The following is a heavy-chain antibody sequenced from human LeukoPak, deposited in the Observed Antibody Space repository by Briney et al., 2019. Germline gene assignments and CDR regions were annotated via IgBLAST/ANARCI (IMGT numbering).Heavy chain of an antibody. J-gene: IGHJ4*02. CDR2: IYSGGST. CDR3: AKFYSNYDLHHFDY. Sequence: PGGSLRLSWAASGFTVSSNYMSWVRQAPGKGLEWVSVIYSGGSTYYADSVKGRFTISRDNSKNTLYLQMNSLRAEDTAVYYCAKFYSNYDLHHFDYWGQGTLVTVSS. CDR1: GFTVSSNY. D-gene: IGHD4-11*01. V-gene: IGHV3-66*01.